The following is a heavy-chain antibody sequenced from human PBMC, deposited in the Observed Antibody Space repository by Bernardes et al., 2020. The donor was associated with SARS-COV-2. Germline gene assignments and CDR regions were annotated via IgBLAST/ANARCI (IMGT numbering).Heavy chain of an antibody. CDR2: INPSGGRT. V-gene: IGHV1-46*01. D-gene: IGHD1-26*01. Sequence: APLKVSWKASGYTFTSYYMHWVRQAPGQGLEWMGIINPSGGRTNYAQKSQGRVTMTRDTSTSTVYMELTSLRSEDTAVYYCARDTWESNSDLGYWGQGTLVTVSS. CDR3: ARDTWESNSDLGY. J-gene: IGHJ4*02. CDR1: GYTFTSYY.